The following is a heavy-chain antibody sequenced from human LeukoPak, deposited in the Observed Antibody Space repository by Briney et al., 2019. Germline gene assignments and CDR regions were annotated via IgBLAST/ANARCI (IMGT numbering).Heavy chain of an antibody. V-gene: IGHV4-39*01. CDR1: VDSISISSYY. D-gene: IGHD6-13*01. CDR3: ARHGSIATGAFTH. CDR2: IYYSGST. Sequence: ASETLSLTCTVSVDSISISSYYCGWIRQPPGNGREWIGSIYYSGSTYYNPSIKSRVTISVDTYKNQFSLKLGSVTAADTAVYYCARHGSIATGAFTHWGQGTLVTVSS. J-gene: IGHJ4*02.